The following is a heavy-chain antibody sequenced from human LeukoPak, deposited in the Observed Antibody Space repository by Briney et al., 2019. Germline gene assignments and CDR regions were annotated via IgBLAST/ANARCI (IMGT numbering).Heavy chain of an antibody. D-gene: IGHD3-9*01. Sequence: GGSLRLSCAASGFTFSDYYMSWIRQAPGKGLEWVSYISSGGSYTNYADSVKGRFTISRDNAKTSLYLQVNSLRAEDTAVYYCASLYYDISTGYRFDYWGQGTLVTVSS. CDR2: ISSGGSYT. J-gene: IGHJ4*02. V-gene: IGHV3-11*03. CDR1: GFTFSDYY. CDR3: ASLYYDISTGYRFDY.